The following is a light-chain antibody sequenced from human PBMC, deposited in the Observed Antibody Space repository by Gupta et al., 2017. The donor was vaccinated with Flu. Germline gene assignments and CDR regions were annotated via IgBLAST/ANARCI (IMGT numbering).Light chain of an antibody. J-gene: IGKJ4*02. Sequence: ELVLTHSPGTLSLSPVDRVTLSCRASQSLRNNYFSCYQQKPGRPPRLLIYGASRRATGMPDRFSGSGSGAEFTPIISRMEPEDFAVDYCQQYGISPPGTFGGGTRVEIK. CDR3: QQYGISPPGT. CDR1: QSLRNNY. CDR2: GAS. V-gene: IGKV3-20*01.